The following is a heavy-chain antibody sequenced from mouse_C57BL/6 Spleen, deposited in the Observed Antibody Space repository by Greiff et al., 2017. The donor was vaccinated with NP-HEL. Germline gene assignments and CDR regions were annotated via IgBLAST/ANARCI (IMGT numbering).Heavy chain of an antibody. D-gene: IGHD4-1*01. CDR2: ISSGSSTI. CDR3: ARGPLTAYYFDY. J-gene: IGHJ2*01. Sequence: DVKLVESGGGLVNPGGSLKLSCAASGFTFSDYGMHWVRQAPEKGLEWVAYISSGSSTIYYADTVKGRFTISRDNAKNTLFLQMTSLRSEDTAMYYCARGPLTAYYFDYWGQGTTLTVSS. CDR1: GFTFSDYG. V-gene: IGHV5-17*01.